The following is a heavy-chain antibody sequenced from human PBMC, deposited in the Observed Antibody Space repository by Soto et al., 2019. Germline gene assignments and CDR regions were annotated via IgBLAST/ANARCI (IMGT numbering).Heavy chain of an antibody. D-gene: IGHD6-13*01. CDR3: ARAIAAAGTWRANWFDP. V-gene: IGHV2-5*02. CDR2: IYWDDDK. CDR1: GFSLSTSGVG. J-gene: IGHJ5*02. Sequence: SGPTLVNPTQTLTLTCTFSGFSLSTSGVGVGWIRQPPGKALEWLALIYWDDDKRYSPSLKSRLTITKDTSKNQVVLTMTNMDPVDTATYYCARAIAAAGTWRANWFDPWGQGTLVTVSS.